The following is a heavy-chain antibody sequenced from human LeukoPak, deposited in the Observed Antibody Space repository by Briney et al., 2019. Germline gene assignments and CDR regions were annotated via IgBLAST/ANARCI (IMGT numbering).Heavy chain of an antibody. CDR2: IKCDGSEK. CDR3: ARGSGHTIFGSGDY. D-gene: IGHD3-3*01. J-gene: IGHJ4*02. V-gene: IGHV3-7*01. CDR1: GFTFSSSW. Sequence: GGSLRLSCAASGFTFSSSWMHWVCQAPEKGLEWVADIKCDGSEKYYVDSVKGRLTISRDNAKNSLYLQVNSLRAEDTAEYYCARGSGHTIFGSGDYWGQGTLVTVSS.